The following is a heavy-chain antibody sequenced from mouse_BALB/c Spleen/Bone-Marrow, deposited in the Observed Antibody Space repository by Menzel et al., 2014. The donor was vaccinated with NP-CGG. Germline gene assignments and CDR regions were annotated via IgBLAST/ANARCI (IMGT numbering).Heavy chain of an antibody. CDR2: IYYSGTI. D-gene: IGHD2-4*01. J-gene: IGHJ2*01. V-gene: IGHV3-5*02. Sequence: EVQLVESGPGLVKPSQTVSLTCTVTGISITTGNYRWSWIRQFPGNKLEWIGYIYYSGTITYNPSLTSRTTITRDTSKNQFFLEMNSLTAEDTATYYCARGAMITTGYIDYWGQGTTLTVSS. CDR3: ARGAMITTGYIDY. CDR1: GISITTGNYR.